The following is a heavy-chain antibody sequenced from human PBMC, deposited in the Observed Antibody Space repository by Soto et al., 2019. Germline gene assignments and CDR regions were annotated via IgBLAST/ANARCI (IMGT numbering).Heavy chain of an antibody. J-gene: IGHJ4*02. D-gene: IGHD4-17*01. V-gene: IGHV4-30-2*01. CDR1: GGSISSGGYS. Sequence: SETLSLTCPFSGGSISSGGYSWSWIRQPPGKGLEWIGYIYHSGSTYYNPSLKSRVTISVDRSKNQFSLKLSSVTAADTAVYYCARQMTTVTTVDYGGQGTLVTVSS. CDR3: ARQMTTVTTVDY. CDR2: IYHSGST.